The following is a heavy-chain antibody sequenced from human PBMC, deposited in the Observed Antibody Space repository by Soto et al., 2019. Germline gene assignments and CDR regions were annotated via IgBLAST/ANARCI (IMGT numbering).Heavy chain of an antibody. CDR3: TRAASDILTGYSKVGAFDI. Sequence: GGSLRLSXAASGFTFSGSAMHWVRQASGKGLEWVGRIRSKANSYATAYAASVKGRFTISRDDSKNTAYLQMNSLKTEDTAVYYCTRAASDILTGYSKVGAFDIWGQGTMVTVSS. D-gene: IGHD3-9*01. CDR2: IRSKANSYAT. CDR1: GFTFSGSA. J-gene: IGHJ3*02. V-gene: IGHV3-73*01.